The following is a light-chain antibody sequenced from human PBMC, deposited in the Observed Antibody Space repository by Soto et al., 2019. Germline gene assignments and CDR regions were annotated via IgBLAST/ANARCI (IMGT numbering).Light chain of an antibody. Sequence: IQLTQSASSLSASVGDRVTISCRASQRIANFLAWYQQKPGKAPKLLIYGASTLQSGVPSRFSGSGSGTDVTLTISSLQPEDFASYYCQQLNSFPIPFGPGTKVDIK. CDR3: QQLNSFPIP. J-gene: IGKJ3*01. V-gene: IGKV1-9*01. CDR2: GAS. CDR1: QRIANF.